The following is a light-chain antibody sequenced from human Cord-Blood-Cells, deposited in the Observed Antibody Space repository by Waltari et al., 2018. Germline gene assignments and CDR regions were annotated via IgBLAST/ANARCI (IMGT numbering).Light chain of an antibody. CDR2: NAS. V-gene: IGKV1-5*03. CDR1: QSLSSR. J-gene: IGKJ1*01. Sequence: DIHMTPPPSTLSAYVGDRVTIPCRASQSLSSRLAWYQQKPGKAPKILIYNASSVESGVPARFGGSGAGTEFTLTISSLQPDDFATYYCQQYNSYPWTFGHGTKVDIK. CDR3: QQYNSYPWT.